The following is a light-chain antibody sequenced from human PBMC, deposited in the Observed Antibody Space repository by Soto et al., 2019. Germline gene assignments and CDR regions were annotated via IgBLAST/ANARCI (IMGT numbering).Light chain of an antibody. Sequence: EIVLTHSPGTLSLSPGEIATLSFRASQSVSNNYLAWYQQKPGQAPRLLIFGASIRVTGIPDRFIGSGSGTDFTLTISRLEPEDFAVYYCQHYVTSLKTFGQGTKVDIK. V-gene: IGKV3-20*01. CDR2: GAS. J-gene: IGKJ1*01. CDR3: QHYVTSLKT. CDR1: QSVSNNY.